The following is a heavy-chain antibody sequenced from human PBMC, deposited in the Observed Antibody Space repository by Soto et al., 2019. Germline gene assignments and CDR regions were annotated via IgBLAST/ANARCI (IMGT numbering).Heavy chain of an antibody. J-gene: IGHJ4*02. CDR2: INVNSGGT. CDR3: ARGDKLSLYPQLDY. V-gene: IGHV1-2*04. CDR1: GYTFTGNY. Sequence: QVQLVQSGAEVKKPGASVKVSYKASGYTFTGNYMHWVRQAPGQGFEWMGWINVNSGGTKYAQKFQGWVTMTRDTSISTAYMELSRLRSDDTAVYYCARGDKLSLYPQLDYWGQGTLVIVSS. D-gene: IGHD3-16*02.